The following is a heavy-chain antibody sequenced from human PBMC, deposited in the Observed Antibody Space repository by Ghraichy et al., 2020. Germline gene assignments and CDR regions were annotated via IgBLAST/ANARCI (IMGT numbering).Heavy chain of an antibody. CDR1: GFTFSSYW. D-gene: IGHD3-16*02. CDR2: IKHDGSEK. Sequence: GGSLRLSCAASGFTFSSYWMSWVRQAPGKGLEWVANIKHDGSEKYYVDSVKGRLTISRDNAKNSLYLQMNSLRAEDTAVYYCARAYDDTWGSYPSRYWGQGTLVPVSS. J-gene: IGHJ4*02. CDR3: ARAYDDTWGSYPSRY. V-gene: IGHV3-7*01.